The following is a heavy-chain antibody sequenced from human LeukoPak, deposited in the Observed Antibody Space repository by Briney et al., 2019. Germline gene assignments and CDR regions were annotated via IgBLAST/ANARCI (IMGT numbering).Heavy chain of an antibody. CDR2: IDWDDDK. CDR1: GFSLSTSGMC. Sequence: SGPTLVNPTQTLTLTCTFSGFSLSTSGMCVSWIRQPPGKALEWLAHIDWDDDKYYSTYLKTRLTISKDTSKNQVVLTMTNVNPEDTATYYCARTAGGNSYFYYMDVWGKGTTVTVSS. D-gene: IGHD4-23*01. V-gene: IGHV2-70*01. CDR3: ARTAGGNSYFYYMDV. J-gene: IGHJ6*03.